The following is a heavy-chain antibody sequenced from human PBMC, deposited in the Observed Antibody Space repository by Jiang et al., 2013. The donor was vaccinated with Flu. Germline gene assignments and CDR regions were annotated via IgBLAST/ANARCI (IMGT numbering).Heavy chain of an antibody. V-gene: IGHV6-1*01. CDR2: TYYRSKWYN. J-gene: IGHJ4*02. Sequence: SVSSNSAAWNWIRQSPSRGLEWLGRTYYRSKWYNDYAVSVKSRITINPDTSKNQFSLQLNSVTPEDSGLYYCVRAQYSSYDSWGQGTLVTVSS. CDR3: VRAQYSSYDS. D-gene: IGHD4-11*01. CDR1: SVSSNSAA.